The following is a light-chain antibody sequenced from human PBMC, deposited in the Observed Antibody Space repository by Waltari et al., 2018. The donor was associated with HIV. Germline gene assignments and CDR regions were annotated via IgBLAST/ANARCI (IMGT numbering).Light chain of an antibody. CDR3: AAWDDSLNGYV. V-gene: IGLV1-36*01. CDR2: YDD. Sequence: QSVLTQPPSVSEAPRQRVTISCSGSSSNFGNNAVSWYQQLPGKAPKLLIFYDDLLPSGVSDRFSGSKSGTSASLAISGLQSEDEADYYCAAWDDSLNGYVFGTGTQVTV. J-gene: IGLJ1*01. CDR1: SSNFGNNA.